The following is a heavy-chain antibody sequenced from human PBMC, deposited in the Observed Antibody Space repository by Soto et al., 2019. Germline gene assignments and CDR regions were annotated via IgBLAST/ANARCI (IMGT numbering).Heavy chain of an antibody. CDR1: GFSLSTNGVG. D-gene: IGHD1-26*01. V-gene: IGHV2-5*02. Sequence: QITLKESGPTLVKPTQTLTLTCTFSGFSLSTNGVGVGWIRQPPGKALEWLALIYWDNDKRYSPSLKSRLTITKDNSKNQVVLTMTNMDPGDTATYYCANRRGGWEDYWCQGTLVTGSS. CDR3: ANRRGGWEDY. CDR2: IYWDNDK. J-gene: IGHJ4*02.